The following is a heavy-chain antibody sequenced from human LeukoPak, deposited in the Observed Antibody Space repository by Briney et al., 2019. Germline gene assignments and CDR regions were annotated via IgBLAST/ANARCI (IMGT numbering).Heavy chain of an antibody. CDR1: GYSFGTYW. D-gene: IGHD3-16*01. J-gene: IGHJ5*02. V-gene: IGHV5-51*01. CDR2: IYPGDSHT. Sequence: GESLKSSCKGSGYSFGTYWIGRVRQMPGKGLEWMGIIYPGDSHTRYSPSFQGQVTISADKSTSTAYLQWNSLKSSDTAIYYCARLYTRLTRSIWGYFDPWGQGTLVTVSS. CDR3: ARLYTRLTRSIWGYFDP.